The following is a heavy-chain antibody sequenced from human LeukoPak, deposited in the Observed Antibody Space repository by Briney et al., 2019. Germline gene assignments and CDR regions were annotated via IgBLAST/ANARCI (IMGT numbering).Heavy chain of an antibody. Sequence: TGGSLRLSCAASGFTFSSYALHWVRQAPGKGLEWVALMSYDGSNEYYADSVRGRFTISRDNSKNTLYLQMNSLRAEDRAVYYCARDQTDCSSTSCYRRYYYYYYYMDVWGKGTTVTVSS. CDR2: MSYDGSNE. CDR1: GFTFSSYA. D-gene: IGHD2-2*01. J-gene: IGHJ6*03. CDR3: ARDQTDCSSTSCYRRYYYYYYYMDV. V-gene: IGHV3-30*01.